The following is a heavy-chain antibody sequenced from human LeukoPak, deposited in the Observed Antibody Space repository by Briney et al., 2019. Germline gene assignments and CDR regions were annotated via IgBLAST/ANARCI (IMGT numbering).Heavy chain of an antibody. CDR1: GFIFSDYY. J-gene: IGHJ6*02. V-gene: IGHV3-72*01. CDR2: SRNKVNGYTT. CDR3: SRGYCSTITCPDFYGMDV. D-gene: IGHD2-2*01. Sequence: GGSLRLSCAASGFIFSDYYMDWVRQAPGKGLEWVGRSRNKVNGYTTEYAASVKDRFTILRDDSRNSVYLQMNSLKSENSAIYYCSRGYCSTITCPDFYGMDVWGQGTTVSVS.